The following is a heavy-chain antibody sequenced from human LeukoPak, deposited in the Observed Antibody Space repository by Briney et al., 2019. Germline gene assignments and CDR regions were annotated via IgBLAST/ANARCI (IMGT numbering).Heavy chain of an antibody. CDR1: GGSISSSNW. D-gene: IGHD1/OR15-1a*01. V-gene: IGHV4-4*02. CDR3: ATKQWVPYYFHY. Sequence: SETLSLPCAVSGGSISSSNWWSWVRQPPGKGLEWVGNIYYTGNTNYNPSLKSRVTISVGASKNQFSLRLSSLTAADTAVYYCATKQWVPYYFHYWGQGSLVTVSS. CDR2: IYYTGNT. J-gene: IGHJ4*02.